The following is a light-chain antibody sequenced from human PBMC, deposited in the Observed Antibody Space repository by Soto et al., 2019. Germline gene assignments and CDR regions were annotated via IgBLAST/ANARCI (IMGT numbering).Light chain of an antibody. CDR2: GAS. V-gene: IGKV3D-20*02. Sequence: EIVLTQSPGTLSLSPGERATLSCSASQSVISSYLAWYQQKPGQAPRLRIYGASNRATCIPARFSGSGSGTDFTLTISSLEPEDFAVYYCQQRSNWPITVGQGTRLEIK. CDR1: QSVISSY. J-gene: IGKJ5*01. CDR3: QQRSNWPIT.